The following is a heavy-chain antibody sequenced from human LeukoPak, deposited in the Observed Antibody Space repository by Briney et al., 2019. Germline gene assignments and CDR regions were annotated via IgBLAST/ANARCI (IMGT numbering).Heavy chain of an antibody. CDR2: IYYSGST. CDR1: GGSISSGGYY. J-gene: IGHJ4*02. CDR3: ARDLSWDSSGYYVD. V-gene: IGHV4-31*03. D-gene: IGHD3-22*01. Sequence: SETPSLTCTVSGGSISSGGYYWSWIRQHPGKGLEWIGYIYYSGSTYYNPSLKSRVTISVDTSKNQFSLKLSSVTAADTAVYYCARDLSWDSSGYYVDWGQGTLVTVSS.